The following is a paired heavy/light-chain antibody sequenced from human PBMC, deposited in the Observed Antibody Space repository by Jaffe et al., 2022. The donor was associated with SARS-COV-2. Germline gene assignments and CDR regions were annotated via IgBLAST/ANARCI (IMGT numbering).Light chain of an antibody. CDR2: WAS. Sequence: DIVVTQSPDSLAVSLGERATITCKSSQSVLYKSDNRNYLAWYQQKPGQPPRLLIYWASIRESGVPDRFSGSGSGTDFTFTISSLQAEDVAVYYCQQYYITPYIFGQGTRLEIK. CDR1: QSVLYKSDNRNY. J-gene: IGKJ2*01. V-gene: IGKV4-1*01. CDR3: QQYYITPYI.
Heavy chain of an antibody. D-gene: IGHD6-19*01. V-gene: IGHV6-1*01. Sequence: QVQLRQSGPGLVRPSQTLSLTCAISGDSVSSNSVVWNWVRQSPSRGLEWLGRTYYRSKWFYDYAGSLRGRITFYPDTSKNQFSLQLNSVTPEDTALYFCTRADGGWYMDYWGQGTLVTVSS. CDR3: TRADGGWYMDY. CDR1: GDSVSSNSVV. J-gene: IGHJ4*02. CDR2: TYYRSKWFY.